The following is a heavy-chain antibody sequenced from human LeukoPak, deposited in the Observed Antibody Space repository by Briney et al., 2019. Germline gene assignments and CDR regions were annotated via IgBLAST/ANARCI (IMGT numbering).Heavy chain of an antibody. Sequence: SETLSLTCTVSGGSISNYYWSWIRQPPGKGLEWIGYIHYSGSTNYKSSLKSRVTISVDTSKNQFSLRLNSVTAADTAIYYCARARAGSGGIDYWGQGTLVIVSS. J-gene: IGHJ4*02. CDR2: IHYSGST. CDR3: ARARAGSGGIDY. CDR1: GGSISNYY. D-gene: IGHD3-10*01. V-gene: IGHV4-59*01.